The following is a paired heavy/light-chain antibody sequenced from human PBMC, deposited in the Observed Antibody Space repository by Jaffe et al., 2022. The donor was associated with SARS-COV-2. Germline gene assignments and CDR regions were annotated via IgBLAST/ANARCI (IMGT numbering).Heavy chain of an antibody. Sequence: EVQLVESGGGLVQPGGSLRLSCAASGFTFSRHWMSWVRQAPGKGLEWVANIKQAGSEKYYVDSVKGRFTISRDNAKNSLYLQMNSLRAEDTAVYYCAREAPTMVGGNYYYMDVWGKGTTVTVSS. J-gene: IGHJ6*03. CDR3: AREAPTMVGGNYYYMDV. CDR2: IKQAGSEK. CDR1: GFTFSRHW. D-gene: IGHD3-10*01. V-gene: IGHV3-7*01.
Light chain of an antibody. CDR1: QSLLHSNGYNY. CDR2: LGS. Sequence: DIVMTQSPLSLPVTPGEPASISCRSSQSLLHSNGYNYLDWYLQKPGQSPQLLIYLGSNRASGVPDRFSGSGSGTDFTLKISRVEAGDVGVYYCIQTLQTSRTFGQGTKLEIK. V-gene: IGKV2-28*01. J-gene: IGKJ2*01. CDR3: IQTLQTSRT.